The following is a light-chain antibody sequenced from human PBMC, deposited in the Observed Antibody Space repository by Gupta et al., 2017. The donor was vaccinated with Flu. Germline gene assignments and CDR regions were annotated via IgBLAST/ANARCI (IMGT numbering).Light chain of an antibody. J-gene: IGLJ2*01. V-gene: IGLV2-14*01. CDR2: EVS. CDR1: NSDIGAYKS. Sequence: SALTQPASVSGSPGQSIAISCTGTNSDIGAYKSVSWYQHHPGQAPKLMIYEVSNRPSGGSTCFSGAKSGNTASLTISGSQAEDEYDYYCGSYGDVWVFGGGNKVTVL. CDR3: GSYGDVWV.